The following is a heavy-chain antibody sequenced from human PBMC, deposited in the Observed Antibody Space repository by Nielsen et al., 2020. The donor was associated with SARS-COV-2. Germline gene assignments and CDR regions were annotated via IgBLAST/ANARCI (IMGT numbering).Heavy chain of an antibody. J-gene: IGHJ4*02. Sequence: GESLKISCAASGFTFSSYAMSWVRQAPGKGLEWVSAISGSGGSTYYADSVKGRFTISRDNSKNTLYLQMNSLRAEDTAVYYCAKGIYCSGGSCPPAGLDYWGQGTLVTVSS. V-gene: IGHV3-23*01. CDR1: GFTFSSYA. D-gene: IGHD2-15*01. CDR3: AKGIYCSGGSCPPAGLDY. CDR2: ISGSGGST.